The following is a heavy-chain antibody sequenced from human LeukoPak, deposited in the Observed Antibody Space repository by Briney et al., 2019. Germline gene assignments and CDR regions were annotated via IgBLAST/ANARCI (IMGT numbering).Heavy chain of an antibody. V-gene: IGHV3-74*01. Sequence: PGGSLRPSCAASGFTFSNHWMHWVRQGPGKGLVWVSRLNSDGRTTTYADSVKGRFTISRDNAKNTLYLQMNSLRVEDTAVYYCARGSDETVTISGWFDPWGQGTLVTVSS. D-gene: IGHD4-17*01. CDR3: ARGSDETVTISGWFDP. CDR2: LNSDGRTT. J-gene: IGHJ5*02. CDR1: GFTFSNHW.